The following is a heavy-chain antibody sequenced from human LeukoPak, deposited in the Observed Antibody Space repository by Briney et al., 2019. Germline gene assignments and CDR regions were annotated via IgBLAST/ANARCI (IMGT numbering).Heavy chain of an antibody. CDR1: GFTFSSNA. V-gene: IGHV3-23*01. CDR3: AKGLGSGWYLFEY. D-gene: IGHD6-19*01. J-gene: IGHJ4*02. CDR2: ISGGGVST. Sequence: GGSLRLSWAGSGFTFSSNAMSWVRQAPGKGLEWVSAISGGGVSTYYADSVKGRFTISRDDSKNTLYVQMNSLRAEDTAVYYCAKGLGSGWYLFEYWGQGTLVTVSS.